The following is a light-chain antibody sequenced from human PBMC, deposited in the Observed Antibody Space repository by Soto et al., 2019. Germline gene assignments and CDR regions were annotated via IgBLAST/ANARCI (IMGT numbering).Light chain of an antibody. CDR2: EGT. V-gene: IGLV2-14*02. CDR3: SSYAGSSNV. Sequence: SALTQPASVSGSPGQSITISCTGTSSDVGSYNLVSWYQQHPGKAPKLMIYEGTKRPSGVSNRFSGSKSGNTASLTVSGLQAEDEADYYCSSYAGSSNVFGTGTQLTVL. CDR1: SSDVGSYNL. J-gene: IGLJ1*01.